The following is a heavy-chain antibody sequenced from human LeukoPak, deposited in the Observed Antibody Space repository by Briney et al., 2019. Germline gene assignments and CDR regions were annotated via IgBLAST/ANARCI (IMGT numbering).Heavy chain of an antibody. D-gene: IGHD5-18*01. J-gene: IGHJ3*02. CDR2: IIPIFGTA. CDR1: GGTFSSYA. V-gene: IGHV1-69*13. CDR3: ARVDRVGYHDAFDI. Sequence: SVKVSCKASGGTFSSYAISWVRQAPGQGLEWMGGIIPIFGTASYAQKFQGRVTITADESTSTAYMELSSLRSEDTAVYYCARVDRVGYHDAFDIWGQGTMVTVSS.